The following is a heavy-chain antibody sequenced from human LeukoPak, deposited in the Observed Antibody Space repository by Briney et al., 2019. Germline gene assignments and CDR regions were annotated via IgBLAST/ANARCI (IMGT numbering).Heavy chain of an antibody. V-gene: IGHV4-61*02. J-gene: IGHJ6*03. Sequence: SETPSLTCTVSGGSISSGSYYWSWIRQPAGKGLEWIGRIYTSGSTNYNPSLKSRVTISVDTFKNQFSLKLSSVTAADTAVYYCARDQYSYGRRDYYYYMDVWGKGTTVTVSS. CDR1: GGSISSGSYY. D-gene: IGHD5-18*01. CDR2: IYTSGST. CDR3: ARDQYSYGRRDYYYYMDV.